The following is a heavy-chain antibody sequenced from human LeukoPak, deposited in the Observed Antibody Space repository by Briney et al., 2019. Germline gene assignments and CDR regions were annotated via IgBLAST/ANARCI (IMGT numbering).Heavy chain of an antibody. CDR1: GYTFTGHY. D-gene: IGHD3-22*01. CDR2: INPNSGGT. Sequence: VASVKVSCKASGYTFTGHYMHWVRQAPGQGLEWMGWINPNSGGTNYAQKFQGRVTMTRDTSISTAYMELSRLRSDDTAVYYCARSYYDSSGNPPPGFDYWGQGTLVTVSS. J-gene: IGHJ4*02. CDR3: ARSYYDSSGNPPPGFDY. V-gene: IGHV1-2*02.